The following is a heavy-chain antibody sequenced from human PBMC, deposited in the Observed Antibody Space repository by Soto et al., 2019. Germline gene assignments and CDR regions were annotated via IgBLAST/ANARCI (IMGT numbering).Heavy chain of an antibody. Sequence: GGSLRLSCAASGFTFSSYSMNWVRQAPGKGLEWVSSISSSSSYIYYADSVKGRFTISRDNAKNSLYLQMNSLRAEDTAVYYCARDGIGDSYPWYWGQGTLVTVSS. CDR1: GFTFSSYS. D-gene: IGHD2-21*02. CDR3: ARDGIGDSYPWY. CDR2: ISSSSSYI. V-gene: IGHV3-21*01. J-gene: IGHJ4*02.